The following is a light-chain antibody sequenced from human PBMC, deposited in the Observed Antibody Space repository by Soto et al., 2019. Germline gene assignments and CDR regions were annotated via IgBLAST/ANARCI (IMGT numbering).Light chain of an antibody. Sequence: DIQMTQSPSTLSASVGDRVTITCRASQNIDNWLAWFQQKPGKAPKVLIYKASNLESGVPSRFSGSGSGTEFTLTISSLESDDFATYYCQHYDGYSWTFGQGTKVEIK. CDR3: QHYDGYSWT. CDR1: QNIDNW. J-gene: IGKJ1*01. CDR2: KAS. V-gene: IGKV1-5*03.